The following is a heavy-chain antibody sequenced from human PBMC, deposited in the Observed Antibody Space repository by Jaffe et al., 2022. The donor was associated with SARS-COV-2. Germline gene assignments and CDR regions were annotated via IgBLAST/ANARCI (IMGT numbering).Heavy chain of an antibody. V-gene: IGHV4-61*02. D-gene: IGHD5-12*01. CDR1: GASISSGTYY. CDR3: ARELRDGYTRGLGYWYFDL. J-gene: IGHJ2*01. Sequence: QVQLQESGPGLVKPSQTLSLTCSVSGASISSGTYYWTWIRQPAGKGLEWIGRIYTSGTTNYNPSLKSRLTISLDASKNQFSLNLSSVTAADTAVYYCARELRDGYTRGLGYWYFDLWGRGTLVTVSS. CDR2: IYTSGTT.